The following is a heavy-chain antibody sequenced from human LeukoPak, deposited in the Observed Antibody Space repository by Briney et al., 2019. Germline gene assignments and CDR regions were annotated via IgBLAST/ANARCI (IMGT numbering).Heavy chain of an antibody. V-gene: IGHV1-2*02. Sequence: ASVKVSCKASGYTFVGYYLHWVRQAPGQGLEWMAWIDPYTGNTHYAQKFQGRITVTRDTSVSTTYMELSWLTSDDTARYYCAREYSASEHWGHGTLVTVSS. J-gene: IGHJ4*01. CDR1: GYTFVGYY. CDR2: IDPYTGNT. CDR3: AREYSASEH. D-gene: IGHD1-26*01.